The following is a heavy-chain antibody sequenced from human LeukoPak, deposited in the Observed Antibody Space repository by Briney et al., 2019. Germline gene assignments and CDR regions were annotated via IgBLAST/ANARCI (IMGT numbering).Heavy chain of an antibody. D-gene: IGHD2-2*01. CDR3: AKDHCSSTSCYSN. Sequence: PGGSLRLSCAASGFTFSSYDMSWVRQAPGKGLEWVSAISGSGGSTYYADSVKGRFTISRDNSKNTLYLQMNSLRAEDTAVYYCAKDHCSSTSCYSNWGQGTLVTVSS. CDR2: ISGSGGST. CDR1: GFTFSSYD. V-gene: IGHV3-23*01. J-gene: IGHJ4*02.